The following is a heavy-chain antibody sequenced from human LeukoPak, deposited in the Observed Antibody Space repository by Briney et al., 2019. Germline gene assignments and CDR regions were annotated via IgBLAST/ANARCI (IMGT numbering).Heavy chain of an antibody. CDR1: GYTFSTYD. V-gene: IGHV1-8*03. CDR2: MNPNSGNT. D-gene: IGHD2-2*01. CDR3: ARAIRYQLLSDY. Sequence: VASVKVSCKTSGYTFSTYDINWVRQAAGQGLGWMGWMNPNSGNTGFAQKFQGRATITRDTSITTAYLELSSLRSEDTAVYYCARAIRYQLLSDYWGQGTLVTVSS. J-gene: IGHJ4*02.